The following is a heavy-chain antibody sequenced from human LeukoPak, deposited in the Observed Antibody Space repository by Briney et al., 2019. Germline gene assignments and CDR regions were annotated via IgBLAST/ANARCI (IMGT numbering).Heavy chain of an antibody. CDR3: ARVLNPTGEYYYYYMDV. Sequence: ASVKVSCKASGYTFSSSYMHWVRQAPGQGLEWMGIINLIGGTTSYAQKFQGRVTMTRDMPTSTVYMELGSLMSEDTAVYYCARVLNPTGEYYYYYMDVWGKGTTVTVSS. D-gene: IGHD7-27*01. CDR1: GYTFSSSY. V-gene: IGHV1-46*01. J-gene: IGHJ6*03. CDR2: INLIGGTT.